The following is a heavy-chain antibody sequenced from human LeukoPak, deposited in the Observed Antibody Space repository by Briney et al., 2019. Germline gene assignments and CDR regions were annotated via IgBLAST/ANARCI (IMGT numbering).Heavy chain of an antibody. CDR3: ARGLAYCGGDCYSAGYMDV. Sequence: GASVKVPCKACGYTFTRYDINWVRQATGQGLEWMGWMNPNSGNTGYAQKFQGRVTITRNTSISTAYMELSSLRSEDTAVYYCARGLAYCGGDCYSAGYMDVWGKGTTVTVSS. CDR1: GYTFTRYD. CDR2: MNPNSGNT. V-gene: IGHV1-8*03. J-gene: IGHJ6*03. D-gene: IGHD2-21*02.